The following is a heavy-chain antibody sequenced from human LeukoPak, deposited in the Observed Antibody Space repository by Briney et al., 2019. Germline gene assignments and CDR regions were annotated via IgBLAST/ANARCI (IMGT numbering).Heavy chain of an antibody. CDR3: ARGRSKGIDY. CDR2: INHSGST. V-gene: IGHV4-34*01. J-gene: IGHJ4*02. Sequence: SETLSLTCAVSGGSFSGYYWSWIRQPPGKGLEWIGEINHSGSTNYNPSLKSRVTISVDTSKNQFSLKLSSVTAADTAVYYCARGRSKGIDYWGQGTLVTVSS. CDR1: GGSFSGYY.